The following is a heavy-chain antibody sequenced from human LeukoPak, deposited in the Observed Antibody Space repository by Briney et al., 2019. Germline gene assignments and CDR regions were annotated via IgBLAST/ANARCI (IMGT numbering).Heavy chain of an antibody. CDR2: IYHSGST. CDR1: GYSISSGYY. J-gene: IGHJ5*02. V-gene: IGHV4-38-2*02. CDR3: ARGRGEGRGIAMVRGVRAPSYNWFDP. Sequence: PSETLPLTCTVSGYSISSGYYWGWIRQPPGKGLEWIGSIYHSGSTYYNPSLKSRVTISVDTSKNQFSLKLSSVTAADTAVYYCARGRGEGRGIAMVRGVRAPSYNWFDPWGHGTQVTVPS. D-gene: IGHD3-10*01.